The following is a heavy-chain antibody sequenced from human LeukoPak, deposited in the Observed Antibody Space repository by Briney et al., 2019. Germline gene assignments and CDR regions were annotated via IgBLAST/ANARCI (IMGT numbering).Heavy chain of an antibody. CDR3: ARVISDGYGDPPRHFDY. CDR2: ISSSSSYT. CDR1: GFTFSDYY. Sequence: PGGSLRLSCAASGFTFSDYYMSWIRQAPGKGLEWVSYISSSSSYTNYADSVKGRFTITRDNAKNSLYLQMNSLRAEDTAVYYCARVISDGYGDPPRHFDYWGQGTLVTVPS. D-gene: IGHD4-17*01. V-gene: IGHV3-11*06. J-gene: IGHJ4*02.